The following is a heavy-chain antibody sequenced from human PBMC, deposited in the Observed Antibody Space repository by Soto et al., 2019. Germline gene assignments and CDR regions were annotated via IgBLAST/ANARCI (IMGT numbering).Heavy chain of an antibody. CDR3: PRDGPRASASDI. Sequence: ASAEVPSNASRYTFTSYGITSVPVAPGQGLEWMGWISAYNGNTNYAQTLQRRVTMTTDTSTSTAYMELRSLRSDYTAVYYCPRDGPRASASDIWGQGTMVTVSS. CDR1: RYTFTSYG. J-gene: IGHJ3*02. CDR2: ISAYNGNT. V-gene: IGHV1-18*01.